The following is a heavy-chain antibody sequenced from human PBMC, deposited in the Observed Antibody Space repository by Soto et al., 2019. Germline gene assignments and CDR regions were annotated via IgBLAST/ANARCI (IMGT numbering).Heavy chain of an antibody. CDR2: INYNGGNT. CDR1: GFTLSSCA. CDR3: VKLAVTTRVNYDS. J-gene: IGHJ4*02. V-gene: IGHV3-64D*06. D-gene: IGHD4-17*01. Sequence: GGSLRLSCSASGFTLSSCAMHWVRQAPGKGLEYVSAINYNGGNTYYADSVKGRFTISRDNSKDTLYLQMSSLRPEDTAVYYCVKLAVTTRVNYDSWGQGTLVTVS.